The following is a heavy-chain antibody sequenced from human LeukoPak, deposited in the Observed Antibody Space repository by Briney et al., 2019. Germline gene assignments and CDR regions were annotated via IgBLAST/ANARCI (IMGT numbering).Heavy chain of an antibody. CDR3: ARGDYDFWSGSLDPFDI. CDR2: ISYSGST. J-gene: IGHJ3*02. V-gene: IGHV4-59*01. Sequence: SETLSLTCSVFGDSITSYYWNWIRQSPGKALEWIGYISYSGSTNYNPSLKSRVTMSSDTSKNQFSLKLKSVTAADTAVYFCARGDYDFWSGSLDPFDIWGQGIRVTVSS. CDR1: GDSITSYY. D-gene: IGHD3-3*01.